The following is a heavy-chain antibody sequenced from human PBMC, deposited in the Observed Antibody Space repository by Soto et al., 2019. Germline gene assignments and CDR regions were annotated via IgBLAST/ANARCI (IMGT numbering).Heavy chain of an antibody. CDR1: GYTFTSYY. CDR3: ARDSRALLWFGELYPYGMDV. J-gene: IGHJ6*02. CDR2: INPSGGST. V-gene: IGHV1-46*01. D-gene: IGHD3-10*01. Sequence: ASVKVSCKAPGYTFTSYYMHWVRQAPGQGLEWMGIINPSGGSTTYAQKFQGRVTVTRDTSTSTVYMELSSLRSEDTAVYYCARDSRALLWFGELYPYGMDVWGQGTTVTVSS.